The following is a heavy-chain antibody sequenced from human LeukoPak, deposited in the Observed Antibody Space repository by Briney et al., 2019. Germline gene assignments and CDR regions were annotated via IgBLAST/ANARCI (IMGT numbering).Heavy chain of an antibody. Sequence: SETLSLTCAVYGGSFSGYYWSWIRQPPGKGLEWIGEINHSGSINYNPSLKSRVTISVDTSKNQFSLKLSSVTAADTAVCYCASRIAAAAPSDYWGQGTLVTVSS. CDR2: INHSGSI. CDR3: ASRIAAAAPSDY. J-gene: IGHJ4*02. CDR1: GGSFSGYY. D-gene: IGHD6-13*01. V-gene: IGHV4-34*01.